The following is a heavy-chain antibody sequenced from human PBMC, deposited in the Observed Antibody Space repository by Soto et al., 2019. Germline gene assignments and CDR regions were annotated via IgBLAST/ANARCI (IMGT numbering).Heavy chain of an antibody. V-gene: IGHV3-7*01. CDR2: IKEDGSEK. CDR1: GFTFSSYW. D-gene: IGHD6-6*01. Sequence: PGGSLRLSCAASGFTFSSYWMSWVRQAPGKGLEWVANIKEDGSEKYYMDSVKGRFTISRDNAKNSLFLQMNSLRAEDTAVYYCISSSLSWGQGTLVTVSS. J-gene: IGHJ5*02. CDR3: ISSSLS.